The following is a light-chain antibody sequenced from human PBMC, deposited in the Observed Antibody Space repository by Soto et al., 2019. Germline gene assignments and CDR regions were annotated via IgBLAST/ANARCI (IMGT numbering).Light chain of an antibody. J-gene: IGLJ3*02. V-gene: IGLV2-11*01. CDR2: DVS. Sequence: QSALTQPHSVSGSPGQSVTISCTGTSSDVGAYNYVSWYQHHPGKAPKVMIYDVSERPSGVPDRFSGSKSDNKASLTISGLQAEDEADYYCCSYAGSYSWVFGGGTKLTVL. CDR1: SSDVGAYNY. CDR3: CSYAGSYSWV.